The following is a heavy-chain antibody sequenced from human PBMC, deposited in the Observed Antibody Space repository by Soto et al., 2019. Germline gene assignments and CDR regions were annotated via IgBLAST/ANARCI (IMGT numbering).Heavy chain of an antibody. J-gene: IGHJ4*02. CDR3: AKDSVGLIVVVPVLPDY. Sequence: QVQLVESGGGVVQPGRSLRLSCAASGFTFSSYGTHWVRQAPGKGLEWVAVISYDGSNKYYADSVKGRFTISRDNSKNTLYLQMNSLRAEDTAVYYCAKDSVGLIVVVPVLPDYWGQGTLVTVSS. CDR2: ISYDGSNK. V-gene: IGHV3-30*18. D-gene: IGHD2-2*01. CDR1: GFTFSSYG.